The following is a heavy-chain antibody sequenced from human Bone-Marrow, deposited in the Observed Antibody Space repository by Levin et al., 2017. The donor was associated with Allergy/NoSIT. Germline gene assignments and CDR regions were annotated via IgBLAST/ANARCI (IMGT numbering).Heavy chain of an antibody. CDR3: ARDSNYYENSGYFDALDI. CDR2: IKEDGSET. V-gene: IGHV3-7*01. J-gene: IGHJ3*02. CDR1: GFAFSTYW. D-gene: IGHD3-22*01. Sequence: HSGGSLRLSCGASGFAFSTYWMTWLRQAPGKGLEWVANIKEDGSETYYVDSVEGRFTISRDNAENSLFLQMNSLRAEDTAVYFCARDSNYYENSGYFDALDIWGQGTMVTVSS.